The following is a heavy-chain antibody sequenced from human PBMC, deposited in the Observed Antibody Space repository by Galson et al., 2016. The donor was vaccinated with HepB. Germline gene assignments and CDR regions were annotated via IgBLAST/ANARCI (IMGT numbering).Heavy chain of an antibody. CDR1: GGSISTYY. Sequence: ETLSLTCTVSGGSISTYYWNWIRQPPGKGLEWIGYIYYSGSTDYNPSLESRVTISVDTSKSQFSLKLNYVTTEDTAVYYCARVHYDYGSPSCIDSWGRGILVTVS. V-gene: IGHV4-59*01. J-gene: IGHJ5*01. D-gene: IGHD3-10*01. CDR2: IYYSGST. CDR3: ARVHYDYGSPSCIDS.